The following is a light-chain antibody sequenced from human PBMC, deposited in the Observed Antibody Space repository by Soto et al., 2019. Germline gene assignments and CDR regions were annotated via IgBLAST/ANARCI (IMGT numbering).Light chain of an antibody. CDR3: QYYDSILSGSHVV. CDR1: SANIGAGYD. Sequence: QSVLTQPPSVSVAPGQRVTISCTGSSANIGAGYDVHWYQQLPGPAPKLLIYGNSNEPSGVPDRFSGSKSGTSASLAIAGLQAEDEPDDDCQYYDSILSGSHVVFGGGTKLTVL. CDR2: GNS. V-gene: IGLV1-40*01. J-gene: IGLJ2*01.